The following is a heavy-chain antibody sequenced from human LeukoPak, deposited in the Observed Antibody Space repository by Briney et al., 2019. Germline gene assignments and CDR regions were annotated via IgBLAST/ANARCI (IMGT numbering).Heavy chain of an antibody. V-gene: IGHV1-2*02. Sequence: ASAKVSCKASGYTFTGYYMHWVRQAPGQGLEWMGWINPNSGGTNYAQKFQGRVTMTRDTSISTAYMELSRLRSDDTAVYYCARTSTGTRPYDAFDIWGQGTMVTVSS. CDR2: INPNSGGT. D-gene: IGHD1-1*01. J-gene: IGHJ3*02. CDR1: GYTFTGYY. CDR3: ARTSTGTRPYDAFDI.